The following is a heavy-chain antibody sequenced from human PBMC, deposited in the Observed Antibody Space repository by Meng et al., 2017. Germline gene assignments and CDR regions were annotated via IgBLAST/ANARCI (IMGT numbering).Heavy chain of an antibody. D-gene: IGHD3-10*01. Sequence: GGSLRLSCAASGFTFSGSAMHWVRQAFGKGLEWVGRIRSKANSYATAYAASVKGRFTISRDDSKNTAYLQMNSLKTEDTAVYYCTRQSQDLWFGELLASDAFDIWGQGTMVTVSS. J-gene: IGHJ3*02. CDR2: IRSKANSYAT. CDR3: TRQSQDLWFGELLASDAFDI. V-gene: IGHV3-73*01. CDR1: GFTFSGSA.